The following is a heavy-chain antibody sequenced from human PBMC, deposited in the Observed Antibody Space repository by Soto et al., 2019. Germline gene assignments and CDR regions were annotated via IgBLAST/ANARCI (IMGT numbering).Heavy chain of an antibody. V-gene: IGHV4-4*02. Sequence: QVQLQESGPGLVKPSGTLSLTCAVSGGSISSTNWWNWVRQPTGKGLEWIGEIDHSGSTNYNPSLKSRVTMSVDKPKNQFSLKLSSVTAADTAVYYCVRDSGNGWKDYWGQGTLVTVSS. CDR3: VRDSGNGWKDY. CDR1: GGSISSTNW. J-gene: IGHJ4*02. CDR2: IDHSGST. D-gene: IGHD6-19*01.